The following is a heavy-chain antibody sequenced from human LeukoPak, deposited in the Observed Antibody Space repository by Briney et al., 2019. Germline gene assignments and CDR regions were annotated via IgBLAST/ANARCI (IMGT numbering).Heavy chain of an antibody. CDR2: ISAYNGNT. CDR3: ARETDYAAAFDI. CDR1: GYTFTSYG. J-gene: IGHJ3*02. Sequence: ASVKVSCKASGYTFTSYGISWVRQAPGKGLEGMGWISAYNGNTNYAQKLQGRVTMTTDTSTSTAYMELRSLRSDDTAVYYCARETDYAAAFDIWGQGTMVTVSS. V-gene: IGHV1-18*01. D-gene: IGHD4-17*01.